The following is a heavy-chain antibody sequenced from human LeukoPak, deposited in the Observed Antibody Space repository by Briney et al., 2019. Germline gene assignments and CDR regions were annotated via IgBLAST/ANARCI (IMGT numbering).Heavy chain of an antibody. CDR2: IYHSGNT. CDR3: ARVVAAAGNNWFDP. CDR1: GYSISSGYY. J-gene: IGHJ5*02. D-gene: IGHD6-13*01. V-gene: IGHV4-38-2*02. Sequence: PSETLSLTCTVSGYSISSGYYWAWIRQPPGKGLQWIGNIYHSGNTYYNPSLKTRLSISIDTSKNQFSLKLNSVSAADTAVYYCARVVAAAGNNWFDPWGQRTLVTVSS.